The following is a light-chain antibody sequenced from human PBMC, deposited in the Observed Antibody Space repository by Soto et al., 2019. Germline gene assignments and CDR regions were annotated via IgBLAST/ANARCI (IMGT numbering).Light chain of an antibody. J-gene: IGKJ5*01. CDR2: DAS. Sequence: VVLTQSPATLALSPGQRPTLSCRASQSVSSYLAWYQQKPGQAPRLLXYDASNRATGIPARFSGSGSGTDFTLTISSLEPEDFAVYYCQQRSNWPPITFGQGTRLEIK. CDR1: QSVSSY. V-gene: IGKV3-11*01. CDR3: QQRSNWPPIT.